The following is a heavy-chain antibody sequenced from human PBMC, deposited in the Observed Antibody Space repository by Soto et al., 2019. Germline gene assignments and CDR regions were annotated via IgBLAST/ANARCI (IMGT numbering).Heavy chain of an antibody. CDR2: INAGNGNT. D-gene: IGHD3-22*01. CDR1: GGTLRNYG. CDR3: ARSSGYYSLEY. Sequence: ASVKVSCKASGGTLRNYGISWVRQAPGQRLEWMGWINAGNGNTKYSQKFQGRVTVTRDTSASTAYMELSSLRSEDTAVYYCARSSGYYSLEYWGQGTLVTVSS. J-gene: IGHJ4*02. V-gene: IGHV1-3*01.